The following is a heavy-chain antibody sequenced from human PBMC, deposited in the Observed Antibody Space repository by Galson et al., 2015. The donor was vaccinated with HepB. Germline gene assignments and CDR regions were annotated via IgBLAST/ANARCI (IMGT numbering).Heavy chain of an antibody. J-gene: IGHJ4*02. CDR1: GDSVSSNSAA. Sequence: CAISGDSVSSNSAAWNWIRQSPSRGLEWLGRTYYRSKWYNDYAVSVKSRITINPDTSKNQFSLQLNSVTPEDTAVYYCAKGEATRGYSYGHFDYWGQGTLVTVSS. D-gene: IGHD5-18*01. CDR3: AKGEATRGYSYGHFDY. V-gene: IGHV6-1*01. CDR2: TYYRSKWYN.